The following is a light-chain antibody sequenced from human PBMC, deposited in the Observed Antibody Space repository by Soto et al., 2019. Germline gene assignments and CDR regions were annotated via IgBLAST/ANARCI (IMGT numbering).Light chain of an antibody. J-gene: IGLJ1*01. V-gene: IGLV2-8*01. CDR2: EVS. CDR3: TSYAGSHNPPYV. Sequence: QSALTQPPSASGSPGQSVTISCTGTSSDVGGYNYVSWYQQHPGKAPKLMIYEVSKRPSGVPDRFSGSKSGNTASLTVSGLQAEDEADYYCTSYAGSHNPPYVFGTGTKVTVL. CDR1: SSDVGGYNY.